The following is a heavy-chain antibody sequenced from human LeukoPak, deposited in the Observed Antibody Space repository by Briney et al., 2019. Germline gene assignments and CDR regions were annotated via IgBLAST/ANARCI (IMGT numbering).Heavy chain of an antibody. D-gene: IGHD6-6*01. CDR3: ARDPGAYSSSPIDY. Sequence: GGSLRLSCAASGFTFSAFAMIWVRQPPGKGLEWVSSIFSGGGEIHYADSVRGRFTISRDNSKSTLSLQMNSLRAEDTAVYYCARDPGAYSSSPIDYWGQGTLVTVSS. CDR1: GFTFSAFA. V-gene: IGHV3-23*01. J-gene: IGHJ4*02. CDR2: IFSGGGEI.